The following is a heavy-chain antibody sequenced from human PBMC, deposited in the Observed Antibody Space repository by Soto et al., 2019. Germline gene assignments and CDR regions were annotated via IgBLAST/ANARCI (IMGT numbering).Heavy chain of an antibody. D-gene: IGHD2-15*01. CDR1: GYTFTSYG. J-gene: IGHJ4*02. V-gene: IGHV1-18*01. Sequence: QVQLVQSGAEVKKPGASVKVSCKTSGYTFTSYGISWVRQAPGQGLEWMGWISAYNGNTNYAQKLQGRVTMTTDTSTSTAYMELRSLRSDDTAVYYCATSNCSGGSCYSYYFDYWGQGTLVTVSS. CDR2: ISAYNGNT. CDR3: ATSNCSGGSCYSYYFDY.